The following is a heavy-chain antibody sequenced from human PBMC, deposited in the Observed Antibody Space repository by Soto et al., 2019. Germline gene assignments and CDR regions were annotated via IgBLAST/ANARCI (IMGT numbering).Heavy chain of an antibody. D-gene: IGHD1-1*01. V-gene: IGHV4-34*01. J-gene: IGHJ4*02. CDR2: INHSGST. Sequence: SETLSLTCAVYGGSFSGYYWSWIRQPPGKGLEWIGEINHSGSTNYNPSLKSRVTISVDTSKNQFSLKLGSVTAADTAVYYCARGEAGTTTLDYWGQGTLVTVSS. CDR3: ARGEAGTTTLDY. CDR1: GGSFSGYY.